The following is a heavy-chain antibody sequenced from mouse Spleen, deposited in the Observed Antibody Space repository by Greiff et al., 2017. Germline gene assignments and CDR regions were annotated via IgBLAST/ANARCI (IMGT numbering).Heavy chain of an antibody. Sequence: LQPGSELVRPGASVKLSCKASGYTFTSYWMHWVKQRPGQGLEWIGNIYPGSGSTNYDEKFKSKATLTVDTSSSTAYMQLSSLTSEDSAVYYCTRSGYGNCLDYWGQGTTLTVSS. CDR3: TRSGYGNCLDY. CDR1: GYTFTSYW. D-gene: IGHD2-10*02. CDR2: IYPGSGST. J-gene: IGHJ2*01. V-gene: IGHV1S22*01.